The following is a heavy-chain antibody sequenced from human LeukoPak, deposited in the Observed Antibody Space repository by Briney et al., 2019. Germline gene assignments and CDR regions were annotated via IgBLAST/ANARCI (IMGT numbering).Heavy chain of an antibody. J-gene: IGHJ4*02. D-gene: IGHD1-26*01. Sequence: PSETLSLTCTVSGGAISSSSYYWGWIRQPPGKGLEWIGYVYYSGSTEYNPSLRSRVTISLEMSKHQFSLNLTSVTAADTAVYYCASIAGTVFDYWGQGALVTVSS. CDR3: ASIAGTVFDY. V-gene: IGHV4-61*05. CDR2: VYYSGST. CDR1: GGAISSSSYY.